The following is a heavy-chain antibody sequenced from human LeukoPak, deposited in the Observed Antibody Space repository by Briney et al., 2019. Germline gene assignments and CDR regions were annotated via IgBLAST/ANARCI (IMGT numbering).Heavy chain of an antibody. CDR2: IYPGDSDT. Sequence: GESLKISCKGSGYSFTSYWIGWVRQMPGKGLEWMGIIYPGDSDTRYSPSFQGQVTISADKSISNAYLQWSSLKASDTAMYYCARVGIAVAGTFSDYYYGMDVWGQGTTVTVSS. J-gene: IGHJ6*02. V-gene: IGHV5-51*01. CDR1: GYSFTSYW. D-gene: IGHD6-19*01. CDR3: ARVGIAVAGTFSDYYYGMDV.